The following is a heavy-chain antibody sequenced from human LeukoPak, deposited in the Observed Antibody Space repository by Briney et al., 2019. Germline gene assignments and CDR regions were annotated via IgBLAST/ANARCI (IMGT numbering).Heavy chain of an antibody. D-gene: IGHD2-15*01. J-gene: IGHJ5*02. CDR1: GGTFSSYV. Sequence: SVKVSCKASGGTFSSYVISWVRQAPGQGLEWMGRIIPILGIANYAQKFQGRVTITADKSTSTAYMELSSLRSEDTAVYYCARDGEDIVVVVAAAQPNWFDPWGQGTLVTVSS. V-gene: IGHV1-69*04. CDR3: ARDGEDIVVVVAAAQPNWFDP. CDR2: IIPILGIA.